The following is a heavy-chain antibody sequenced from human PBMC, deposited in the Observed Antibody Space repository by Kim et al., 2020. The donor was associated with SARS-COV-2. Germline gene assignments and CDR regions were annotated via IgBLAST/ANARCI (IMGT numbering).Heavy chain of an antibody. CDR1: GGSFSSYR. CDR2: IHASGST. J-gene: IGHJ4*02. D-gene: IGHD6-19*01. Sequence: SETLSLICTVSGGSFSSYRWSWIRQSAGKGLEWIGRIHASGSTNYNPSLKSRLTMSVDASQHQMSLKLSSVTAADTAMYYCARQVAGTDRRFDYWVQGILLTVSS. CDR3: ARQVAGTDRRFDY. V-gene: IGHV4-4*07.